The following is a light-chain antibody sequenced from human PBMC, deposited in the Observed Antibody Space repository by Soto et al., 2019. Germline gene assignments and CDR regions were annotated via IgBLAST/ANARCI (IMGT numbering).Light chain of an antibody. CDR2: DAS. V-gene: IGKV1-33*01. CDR1: RDIGKF. CDR3: QQYDSLPPT. Sequence: DIQMTQSPSSLSACVGDRVTITCQASRDIGKFLNWFQEKPGKAPKLLIYDASNLQTGVPSRFSGSGSGTDFTFTISSLQPEDFATYYCQQYDSLPPTFGQGTRLEIK. J-gene: IGKJ5*01.